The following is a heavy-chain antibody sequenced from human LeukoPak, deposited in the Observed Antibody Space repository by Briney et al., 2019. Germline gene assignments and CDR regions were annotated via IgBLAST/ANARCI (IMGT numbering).Heavy chain of an antibody. Sequence: ASVKVSCKASGYTFTSYAMNWVRQAPGQGLEWMGWINTNTGNPTYAQGFTGRFVFSLDTSVSTAYLQISSLKAEDTAVYYCARGGLAARRGAFDIWGQGTMVTVSS. D-gene: IGHD6-13*01. CDR2: INTNTGNP. CDR3: ARGGLAARRGAFDI. CDR1: GYTFTSYA. J-gene: IGHJ3*02. V-gene: IGHV7-4-1*02.